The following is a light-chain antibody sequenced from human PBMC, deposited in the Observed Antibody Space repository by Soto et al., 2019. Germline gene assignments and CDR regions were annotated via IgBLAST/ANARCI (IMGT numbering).Light chain of an antibody. V-gene: IGKV1-39*01. Sequence: DIQLTQSPSSLSASVGDRVTISCRASQNIGSYLNWYQQKSGKPPKLLIYSISHLQNGVPSRFSGSGSGPVFTLTISSLHPDDFATYFCHQSYIIPKPFGGGTTVEIK. CDR2: SIS. J-gene: IGKJ4*01. CDR3: HQSYIIPKP. CDR1: QNIGSY.